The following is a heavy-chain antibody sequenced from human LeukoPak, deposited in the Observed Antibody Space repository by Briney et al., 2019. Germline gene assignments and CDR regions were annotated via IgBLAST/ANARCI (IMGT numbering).Heavy chain of an antibody. V-gene: IGHV3-33*01. CDR3: ARDCHYGSGSYCSDAFDI. Sequence: PGGSLRLSCAAFGFTFRGYGMHWVRQAPGKGLEWVAIIWYDGSNKYYADSVTGRFTISRDNSKNTLYLQMNSLRAEDTAVYYCARDCHYGSGSYCSDAFDIWGQGTMVTVSS. D-gene: IGHD3-10*01. CDR2: IWYDGSNK. CDR1: GFTFRGYG. J-gene: IGHJ3*02.